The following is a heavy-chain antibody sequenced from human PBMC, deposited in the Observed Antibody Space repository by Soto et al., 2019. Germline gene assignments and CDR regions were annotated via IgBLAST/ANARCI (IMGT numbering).Heavy chain of an antibody. CDR2: ISGSGGST. Sequence: GGSLRLSCAASGFTFSSYAMSWVRQAPGKGLEWVSAISGSGGSTYYADSVKGRFTISRDNSKNTLYLQMNSLRAEDTAVYYCAKDTKYNWNYILAYWGQGTLVTVSS. J-gene: IGHJ4*02. CDR1: GFTFSSYA. V-gene: IGHV3-23*01. D-gene: IGHD1-7*01. CDR3: AKDTKYNWNYILAY.